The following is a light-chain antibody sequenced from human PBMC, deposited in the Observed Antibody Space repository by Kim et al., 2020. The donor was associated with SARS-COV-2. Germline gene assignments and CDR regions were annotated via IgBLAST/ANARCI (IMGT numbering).Light chain of an antibody. Sequence: DIQMLQSPSSLSASVRDRVTITCRASQSISHYLNWYQQKPGEAPKLLIYGTSSLHSGVPSRFSGSASGTDFTLTISSLQPEDFATYYCQQTYITPYTFGQGTRLE. CDR3: QQTYITPYT. CDR2: GTS. J-gene: IGKJ2*01. V-gene: IGKV1-39*01. CDR1: QSISHY.